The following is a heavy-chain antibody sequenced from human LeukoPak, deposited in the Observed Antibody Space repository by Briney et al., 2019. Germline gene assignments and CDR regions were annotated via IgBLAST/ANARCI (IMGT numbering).Heavy chain of an antibody. V-gene: IGHV4-59*01. CDR1: GGSISSYY. D-gene: IGHD2-8*01. J-gene: IGHJ4*02. CDR3: ARVTVSSDYFDY. CDR2: IYYSGST. Sequence: SETLPLTCTVSGGSISSYYWSWIRQPPGKGLEWIGYIYYSGSTNYNPSLKSRVTISVDTSKNQFSLKLSSVTAADTAVYYCARVTVSSDYFDYWGQGTLVTVSS.